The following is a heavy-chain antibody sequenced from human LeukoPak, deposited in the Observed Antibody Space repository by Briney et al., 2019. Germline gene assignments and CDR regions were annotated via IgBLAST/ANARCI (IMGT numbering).Heavy chain of an antibody. CDR3: ARDNPRFGELAWFDP. V-gene: IGHV4-39*02. CDR2: IYYTGST. J-gene: IGHJ5*02. Sequence: KSSETLSLTCSVSGASLSTSPYYWGWIRQPPGKGLEWIGKIYYTGSTYYNVSLNGRVTISIDTSKNLFSLRLNSMTAADTAVYYCARDNPRFGELAWFDPWGQGTLVTVSS. CDR1: GASLSTSPYY. D-gene: IGHD3-10*01.